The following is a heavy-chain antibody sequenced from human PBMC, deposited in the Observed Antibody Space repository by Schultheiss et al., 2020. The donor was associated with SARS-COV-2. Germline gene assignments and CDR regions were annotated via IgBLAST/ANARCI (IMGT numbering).Heavy chain of an antibody. CDR2: ISYDGSNK. D-gene: IGHD2-15*01. J-gene: IGHJ6*02. V-gene: IGHV3-30*03. CDR3: ARALGGGYYYGMDV. Sequence: GGSLRLSCAASGFTFDDYAMHWVRQAPGKGLEWVAVISYDGSNKYYADSVKGRFTISRDNSKNTLYLQMNSLRAEDTAVYYCARALGGGYYYGMDVWGQGTTVTVSS. CDR1: GFTFDDYA.